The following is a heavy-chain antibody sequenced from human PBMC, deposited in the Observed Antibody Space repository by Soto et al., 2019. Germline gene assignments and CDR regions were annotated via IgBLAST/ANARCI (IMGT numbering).Heavy chain of an antibody. CDR1: GGSISSGLYY. V-gene: IGHV4-31*02. J-gene: IGHJ4*02. CDR3: ARVRGYDFWSGYYNGDY. CDR2: IYYSGST. D-gene: IGHD3-3*01. Sequence: PSETLSLTCTVSGGSISSGLYYWSWIRQHPGKGLEWIGYIYYSGSTYYNPSLKSRVTISVDTSKNQFSLKLSSVTAADTAVYYCARVRGYDFWSGYYNGDYWGQGTKVAVSS.